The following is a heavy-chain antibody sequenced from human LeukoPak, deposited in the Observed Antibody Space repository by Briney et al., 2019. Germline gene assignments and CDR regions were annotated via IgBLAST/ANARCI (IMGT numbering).Heavy chain of an antibody. D-gene: IGHD6-19*01. CDR2: ISYSGTT. V-gene: IGHV4-59*13. Sequence: AETLSLTCTVSGGYISTYYWGWARQTPGQGLAWVGYISYSGTTTYSPSLQSRVTISLDTSENQFSLRLNSLTAADTAVYYCARAFSAWPHAFDVWGQGTMVTVSS. CDR1: GGYISTYY. J-gene: IGHJ3*01. CDR3: ARAFSAWPHAFDV.